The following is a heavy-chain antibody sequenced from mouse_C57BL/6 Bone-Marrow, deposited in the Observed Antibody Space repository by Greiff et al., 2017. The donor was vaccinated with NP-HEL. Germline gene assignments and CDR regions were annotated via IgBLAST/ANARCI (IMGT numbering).Heavy chain of an antibody. Sequence: QVQLQQPGAELVKPGASVKLSCKASGYTFTSYWMHWVKQRPGQGLEWIGMIHPNSGSTNYNEKFKSKATLTVDKSSSTAYMQLSSLTSEDSAVYYCAREDYVNYEAWFAYWGQGTLVTVSA. J-gene: IGHJ3*01. CDR2: IHPNSGST. V-gene: IGHV1-64*01. CDR3: AREDYVNYEAWFAY. D-gene: IGHD2-1*01. CDR1: GYTFTSYW.